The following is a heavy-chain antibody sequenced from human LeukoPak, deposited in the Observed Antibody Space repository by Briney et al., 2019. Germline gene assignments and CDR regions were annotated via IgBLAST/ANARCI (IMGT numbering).Heavy chain of an antibody. J-gene: IGHJ4*02. D-gene: IGHD3-10*01. CDR1: GGSISSYY. V-gene: IGHV4-59*12. CDR2: IYYSGST. Sequence: SETLSLTCTVPGGSISSYYWSWIRQPPGKGLEWIGNIYYSGSTNYNPSLKSRVTISVDTSKNQFSLKLSSVTAADTAVYYCARLVVRGVRGPIDYWGQGTLVTASS. CDR3: ARLVVRGVRGPIDY.